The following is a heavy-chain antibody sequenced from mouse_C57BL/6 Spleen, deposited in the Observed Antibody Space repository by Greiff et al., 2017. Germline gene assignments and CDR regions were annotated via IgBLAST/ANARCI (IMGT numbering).Heavy chain of an antibody. Sequence: QVQLKQPGAELVRPGSSVKLSCKASGYTFTSYWMHWVKQRPIQGLEWIGNIDPSDSETHYNQKFKDKATLTVDKSSSTAYMQLSSLTSEDSAVYYCARDDYDHYFDYWGQGTTLTVSS. D-gene: IGHD2-4*01. CDR2: IDPSDSET. CDR1: GYTFTSYW. CDR3: ARDDYDHYFDY. J-gene: IGHJ2*01. V-gene: IGHV1-52*01.